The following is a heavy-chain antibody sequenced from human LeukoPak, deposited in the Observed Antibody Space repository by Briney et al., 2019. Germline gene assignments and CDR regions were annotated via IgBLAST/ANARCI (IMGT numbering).Heavy chain of an antibody. CDR3: AKAPGGSYDY. D-gene: IGHD1-26*01. CDR2: ITASGDFT. Sequence: GGSLRLSCAASGFTLNTHYGMSWIRQAPGKGLEWVSTITASGDFTNYADSVKGRFTISRDISKNTLYLQMNSLRVEDTAVYYCAKAPGGSYDYWGQGTLVTVSS. CDR1: GFTLNTHYG. V-gene: IGHV3-23*01. J-gene: IGHJ4*02.